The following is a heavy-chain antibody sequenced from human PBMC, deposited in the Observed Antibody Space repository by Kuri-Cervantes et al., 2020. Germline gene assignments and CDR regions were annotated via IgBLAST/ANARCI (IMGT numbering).Heavy chain of an antibody. V-gene: IGHV4-59*01. CDR3: ARVAGPMVS. CDR1: GGYISSYY. Sequence: GSLRLSCTVSGGYISSYYWSWIRQPPGKGLEWIGYIYYSGSTNYNPSLKSRVTISVDTSKNQFSLKLSSVTAADTAVYYCARVAGPMVSWGQGTLVTVSS. CDR2: IYYSGST. J-gene: IGHJ5*02. D-gene: IGHD2-8*01.